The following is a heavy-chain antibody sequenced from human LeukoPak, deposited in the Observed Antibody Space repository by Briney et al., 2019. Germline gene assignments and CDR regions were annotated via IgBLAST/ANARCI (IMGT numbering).Heavy chain of an antibody. D-gene: IGHD5-24*01. CDR1: GFSFGTYV. CDR2: VGGDGHVT. V-gene: IGHV3-23*01. J-gene: IGHJ4*02. Sequence: GGSLRLSCAASGFSFGTYVMSWVRRAPGKGLAWVSSVGGDGHVTYYADSVKGRFTISRDNSQHTLFLQMDSLRVEDTAIYYCAKGISADGYNFERGADYWGQGSQVCVSS. CDR3: AKGISADGYNFERGADY.